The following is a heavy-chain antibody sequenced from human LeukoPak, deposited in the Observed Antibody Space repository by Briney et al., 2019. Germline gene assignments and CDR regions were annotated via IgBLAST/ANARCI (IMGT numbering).Heavy chain of an antibody. CDR3: ARRGSVDTPMSNWEWWH. Sequence: GASVKVSCKASGYTFTTYGISWLRQATGQGLEWMGWISTYNGDTNYAQKFQGRVTLTTDTSSSTVYMELRSLGSDDTAVYYCARRGSVDTPMSNWEWWHWGQGTLVTVSS. D-gene: IGHD5-18*01. V-gene: IGHV1-18*01. CDR2: ISTYNGDT. CDR1: GYTFTTYG. J-gene: IGHJ4*02.